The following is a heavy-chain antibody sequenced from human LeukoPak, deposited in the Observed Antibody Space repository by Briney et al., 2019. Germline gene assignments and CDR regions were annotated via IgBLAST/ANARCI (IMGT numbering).Heavy chain of an antibody. CDR1: GYTFTGYY. Sequence: ASVTVSCKASGYTFTGYYMHWVRQAPGQGLEWMGWINPNSGGTNYAQKFQGRVTMTRDTSISTAYMELSRLRSDDTAVYYCARAGSSSRWVNDYWGQGTLVTVSS. CDR3: ARAGSSSRWVNDY. V-gene: IGHV1-2*02. CDR2: INPNSGGT. D-gene: IGHD6-13*01. J-gene: IGHJ4*02.